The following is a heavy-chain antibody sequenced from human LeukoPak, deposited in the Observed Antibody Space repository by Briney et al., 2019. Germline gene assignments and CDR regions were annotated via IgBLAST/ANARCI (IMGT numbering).Heavy chain of an antibody. CDR1: GGSISSYY. V-gene: IGHV4-4*07. CDR3: ARVPLSPFCSSTSCYPIAQQLVRGAFDI. D-gene: IGHD2-2*01. Sequence: SETLSLTCTVSGGSISSYYWSWIRRPAGKGLEWIGRIYTSGSTNYNPSLKSRVTISVDTSKNQFSLKLSSVTAADTAVYYCARVPLSPFCSSTSCYPIAQQLVRGAFDIWGQGTMVTVSS. CDR2: IYTSGST. J-gene: IGHJ3*02.